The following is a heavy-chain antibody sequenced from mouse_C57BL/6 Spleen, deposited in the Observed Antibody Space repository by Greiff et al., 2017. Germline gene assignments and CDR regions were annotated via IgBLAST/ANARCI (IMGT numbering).Heavy chain of an antibody. J-gene: IGHJ4*01. D-gene: IGHD1-1*01. CDR2: ISDGGSYT. V-gene: IGHV5-4*01. CDR3: ARDGTTVVATRAMDY. CDR1: GFTFSSYA. Sequence: DVKLVESGGGLVKPGGSLKLSCAASGFTFSSYAMSWVRQTPEKRLEWVATISDGGSYTYYPDNVKGRFTISRDNAKNNLYLQMSHLKSEDTAMYYCARDGTTVVATRAMDYWGQGTSVTVSS.